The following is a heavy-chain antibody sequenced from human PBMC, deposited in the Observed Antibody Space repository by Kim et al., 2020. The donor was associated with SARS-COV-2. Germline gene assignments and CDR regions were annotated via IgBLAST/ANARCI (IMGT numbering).Heavy chain of an antibody. Sequence: GGSLRLSCAASGFTFRDYYMTWIRQAPGKGLEWVSYISSSTTTINYADSVKGRFTISRDNAKNLLYLEMNSLRADDTAVYFCVREANDISSSWSDDFDHWGQGTLVTVSS. CDR2: ISSSTTTI. CDR3: VREANDISSSWSDDFDH. V-gene: IGHV3-11*04. J-gene: IGHJ4*02. D-gene: IGHD6-13*01. CDR1: GFTFRDYY.